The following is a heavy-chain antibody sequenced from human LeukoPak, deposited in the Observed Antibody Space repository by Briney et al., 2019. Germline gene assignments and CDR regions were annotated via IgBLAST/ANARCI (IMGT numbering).Heavy chain of an antibody. CDR2: ISASSGDYI. V-gene: IGHV3-23*01. CDR3: AYTGFTPLAYFDY. D-gene: IGHD1-1*01. CDR1: GFTLSSFA. J-gene: IGHJ4*02. Sequence: GGSLRLSCATSGFTLSSFAMAWVRQTPGKGLQWVAAISASSGDYIFYEDSVKGRFTISRDNSKSAVYLEMRDVRAEDTATYFCAYTGFTPLAYFDYWGQGALVTVSS.